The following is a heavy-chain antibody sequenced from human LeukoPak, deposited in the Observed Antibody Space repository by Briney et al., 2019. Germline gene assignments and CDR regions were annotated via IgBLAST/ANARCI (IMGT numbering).Heavy chain of an antibody. D-gene: IGHD5-12*01. CDR2: INHSGST. CDR3: ARGRGGYGY. V-gene: IGHV4-34*01. CDR1: GGSFSGYY. Sequence: PSETLSLTCAVYGGSFSGYYWSWIRQPPGKGLEWIGEINHSGSTNYNPSLKSRVTISVDTSKNQFSLKLGSVTAADTAVYYCARGRGGYGYWGQGTLVTVSS. J-gene: IGHJ4*02.